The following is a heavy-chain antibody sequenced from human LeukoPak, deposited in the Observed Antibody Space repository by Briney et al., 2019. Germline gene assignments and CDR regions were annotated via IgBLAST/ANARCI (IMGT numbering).Heavy chain of an antibody. D-gene: IGHD6-13*01. Sequence: RGGPLRLSCAASGFTFSRYWMSWVRQTPGKGLEWVANIKQDGSEKYYVDSVKGRFTISRDNAKNSLYLQMNSLRAEDTAVYYCARDIGRGSSWANWFDPWGQGTLVTVSS. CDR3: ARDIGRGSSWANWFDP. V-gene: IGHV3-7*01. CDR2: IKQDGSEK. J-gene: IGHJ5*02. CDR1: GFTFSRYW.